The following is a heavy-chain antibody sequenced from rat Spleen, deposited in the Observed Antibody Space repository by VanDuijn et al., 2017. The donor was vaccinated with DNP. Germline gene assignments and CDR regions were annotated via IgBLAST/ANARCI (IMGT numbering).Heavy chain of an antibody. CDR3: ARHEGSSFDY. CDR2: ISTSGGST. V-gene: IGHV5-25*01. D-gene: IGHD1-11*01. J-gene: IGHJ2*01. CDR1: GFTFSNSD. Sequence: EVQLVESGGGLVQPGRSMKLSCAASGFTFSNSDMAWVRQAPTKGLEWVASISTSGGSTYYRDSVKGRFTVSRDNAKSTLYLQMDSLRSEDTATYYCARHEGSSFDYWGQGVMVTVSS.